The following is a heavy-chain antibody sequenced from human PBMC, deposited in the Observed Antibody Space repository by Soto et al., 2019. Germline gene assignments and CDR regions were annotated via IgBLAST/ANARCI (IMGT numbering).Heavy chain of an antibody. CDR1: GYTFTGYY. Sequence: ASVKVSCKASGYTFTGYYMHWVRQAPGQGLEWMGWINPNSGGTNYAQKFQGWVTMTRDTSISTAYMELSRLRSDDTAVYYCARVDRVRGVGIYGMDVWGQGTTVTVSS. D-gene: IGHD3-10*01. CDR2: INPNSGGT. CDR3: ARVDRVRGVGIYGMDV. J-gene: IGHJ6*02. V-gene: IGHV1-2*04.